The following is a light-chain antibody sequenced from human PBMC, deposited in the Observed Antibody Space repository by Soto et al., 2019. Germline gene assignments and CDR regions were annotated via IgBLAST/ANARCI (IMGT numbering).Light chain of an antibody. Sequence: QSALTQPASVSGSPGQSITISCTGTSSDIGAHSYVSWYQHRPGKAPKLLIYEVSYRPSGVSNRFSGSKSGNTASLTISGLQTEDEADYYCSSDTRGNTLWVFGGGTKLTVL. CDR2: EVS. CDR1: SSDIGAHSY. CDR3: SSDTRGNTLWV. V-gene: IGLV2-14*01. J-gene: IGLJ3*02.